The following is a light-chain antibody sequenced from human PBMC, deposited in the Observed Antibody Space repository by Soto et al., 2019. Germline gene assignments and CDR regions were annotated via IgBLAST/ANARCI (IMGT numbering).Light chain of an antibody. CDR3: ISFTSTSTLVV. CDR2: EVS. Sequence: QSALTQPASVSGSPGQSITISCTGSSSDVGDYDFVSWYQQHPGKAPKLIIYEVSDRPSGVSNRFSGSKSGNTASLTISGLQAEDDAHYYCISFTSTSTLVVFGGGTKLTVL. V-gene: IGLV2-14*01. CDR1: SSDVGDYDF. J-gene: IGLJ2*01.